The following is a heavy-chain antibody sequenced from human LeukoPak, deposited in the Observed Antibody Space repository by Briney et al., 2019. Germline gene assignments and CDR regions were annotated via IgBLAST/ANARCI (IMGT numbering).Heavy chain of an antibody. J-gene: IGHJ4*02. Sequence: GASVKVSCKASGYTFTNYGITWVRQAPGQGLEWMGWISAYNGNTNYAQNLQGRVTMTTDTSTSTAYMELRSLISDDTAVYYCARGSLMGYSYAKSDYGGRGPLVPVSA. CDR3: ARGSLMGYSYAKSDY. V-gene: IGHV1-18*01. CDR1: GYTFTNYG. D-gene: IGHD5-18*01. CDR2: ISAYNGNT.